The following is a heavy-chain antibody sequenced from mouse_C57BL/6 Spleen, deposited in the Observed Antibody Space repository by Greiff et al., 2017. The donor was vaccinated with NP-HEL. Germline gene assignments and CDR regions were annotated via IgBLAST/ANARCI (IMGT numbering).Heavy chain of an antibody. CDR2: ISSGSSTI. D-gene: IGHD1-1*01. V-gene: IGHV5-17*01. CDR1: GFTFSDYG. CDR3: ASRSSYVGAY. Sequence: EVKLVESGGGLVKPGGSLKLSCAASGFTFSDYGMHWVRQAPEKGLEWVAYISSGSSTIYYADTVKGRFTISRDNAKNTLFLQMTSLRSEDTAMYYCASRSSYVGAYWGQGTLVTVSA. J-gene: IGHJ3*01.